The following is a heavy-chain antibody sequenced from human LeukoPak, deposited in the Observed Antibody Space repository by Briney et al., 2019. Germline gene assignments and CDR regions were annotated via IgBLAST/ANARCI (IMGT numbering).Heavy chain of an antibody. CDR1: GFTFSNAW. Sequence: GGSLRLSCAASGFTFSNAWMSWVRQAPGKALEWVGRIKSKTDGGTTDYAAPVKGRFTISRDDSKNTLYLQMNSLKTEDTAVYYCTTVSYDSSGYYSSLYYYYYMDVWGKGTTVTVSS. V-gene: IGHV3-15*01. J-gene: IGHJ6*03. CDR2: IKSKTDGGTT. CDR3: TTVSYDSSGYYSSLYYYYYMDV. D-gene: IGHD3-22*01.